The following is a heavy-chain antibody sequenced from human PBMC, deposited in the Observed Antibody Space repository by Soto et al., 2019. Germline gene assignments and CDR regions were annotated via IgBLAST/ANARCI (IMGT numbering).Heavy chain of an antibody. CDR3: ARERVGATMGDAFDI. D-gene: IGHD1-26*01. J-gene: IGHJ3*02. Sequence: ASVNVSCKPSGYTFTSYCISWVRQAPGQGLEWMGWISAYNGNTNYAQKLQGRVTMTTDTSTSTAYMELRSLRSDDTAVYYCARERVGATMGDAFDIWGQGTMVTVSS. CDR1: GYTFTSYC. CDR2: ISAYNGNT. V-gene: IGHV1-18*04.